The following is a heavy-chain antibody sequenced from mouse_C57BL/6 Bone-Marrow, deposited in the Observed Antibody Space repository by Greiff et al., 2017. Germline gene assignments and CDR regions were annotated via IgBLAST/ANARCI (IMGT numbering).Heavy chain of an antibody. CDR3: ARDGVAY. V-gene: IGHV5-4*01. Sequence: EVKLVESGGGLVKPGGSLKLSCAASGFTFSSYAMSWVRQTPEKRLEWVATISDGGSYTYYPDNVKGRFTISRDNAKNNQYLQMSHLKSEDTAMYYCARDGVAYWGQGTLVTVSA. CDR2: ISDGGSYT. J-gene: IGHJ3*01. CDR1: GFTFSSYA.